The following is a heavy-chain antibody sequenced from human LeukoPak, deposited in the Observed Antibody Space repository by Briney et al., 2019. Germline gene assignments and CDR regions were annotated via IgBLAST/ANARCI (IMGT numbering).Heavy chain of an antibody. D-gene: IGHD1-1*01. Sequence: PSETLSLTCTVSGGSISSYYWSWIRQPPGKGLEWIGYFYYSGSTNYNPSLKSRVTISVDTSKNQFSLKLSSVTAADTAVYYCARVTDWNDLDYWGPGTLVTVSS. CDR2: FYYSGST. CDR3: ARVTDWNDLDY. J-gene: IGHJ4*02. CDR1: GGSISSYY. V-gene: IGHV4-59*01.